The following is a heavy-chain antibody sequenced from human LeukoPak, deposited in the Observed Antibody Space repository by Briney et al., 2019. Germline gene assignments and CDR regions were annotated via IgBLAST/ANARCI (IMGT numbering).Heavy chain of an antibody. CDR2: INHSGST. CDR1: GGSINNRDYY. J-gene: IGHJ4*02. CDR3: ARSSSWDAAYSDY. Sequence: SETLSLTCSVSGGSINNRDYYWSWIRQPPGKGLEWIGEINHSGSTNYNPSLKSRVTMSVDTSKNQFSLKLSSVTAADTAVYYCARSSSWDAAYSDYWGQGTLVTVSS. D-gene: IGHD6-13*01. V-gene: IGHV4-39*07.